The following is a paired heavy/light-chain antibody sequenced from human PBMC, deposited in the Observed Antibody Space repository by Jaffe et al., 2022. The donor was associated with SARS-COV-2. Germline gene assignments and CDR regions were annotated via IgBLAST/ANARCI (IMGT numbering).Light chain of an antibody. Sequence: DIQMTQSPSSLSASVGDRVTITCRASQTISSYLNWYQQKPGKAPKLLIYAAFSLQSGVPSRFSGSGSGTDFTLTISSLQPEDFATYYCQQSYSTPPTFGQGTKVDIK. CDR3: QQSYSTPPT. CDR2: AAF. J-gene: IGKJ1*01. CDR1: QTISSY. V-gene: IGKV1-39*01.
Heavy chain of an antibody. Sequence: EVQLVESGGGLVQPGRSLRLSCAASGFTFDNYAMHWVRQAPGRGLEWVSGISWNSASIGYADSVKGRFTISRDNAKNSLYLQMNSLRAEDTALYYCAKDGGGSGSRTYNLDYWGQGTLVTVSS. V-gene: IGHV3-9*01. J-gene: IGHJ4*02. CDR3: AKDGGGSGSRTYNLDY. D-gene: IGHD3-10*01. CDR2: ISWNSASI. CDR1: GFTFDNYA.